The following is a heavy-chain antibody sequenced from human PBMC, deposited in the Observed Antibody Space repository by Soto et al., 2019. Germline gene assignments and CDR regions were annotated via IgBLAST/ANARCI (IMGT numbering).Heavy chain of an antibody. CDR3: ARLYGLDAFDI. D-gene: IGHD3-16*02. CDR2: IYYSGST. J-gene: IGHJ3*02. Sequence: SETLSLTCTVSGGSINSYYWSWIRQPPGKGLEWIGYIYYSGSTNYNPSLKSRVTISVDTSKNQFSLKLSSVTAAGTAVYYCARLYGLDAFDIWGQGTMVTVSS. CDR1: GGSINSYY. V-gene: IGHV4-59*08.